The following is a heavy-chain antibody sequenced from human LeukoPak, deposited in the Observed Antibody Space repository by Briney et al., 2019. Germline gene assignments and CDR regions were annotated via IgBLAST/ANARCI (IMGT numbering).Heavy chain of an antibody. D-gene: IGHD1-26*01. CDR1: GGSITSYY. J-gene: IGHJ4*02. Sequence: SETLSLTCTVSGGSITSYYWSWIRQPPGKGLEWIGYIYYSGSTYYNPSLKSRVTISVDTSKNQFSLKLSSVTAADTAVYYCARVRVGAPFDYWGQGTLVTVSS. CDR2: IYYSGST. V-gene: IGHV4-59*08. CDR3: ARVRVGAPFDY.